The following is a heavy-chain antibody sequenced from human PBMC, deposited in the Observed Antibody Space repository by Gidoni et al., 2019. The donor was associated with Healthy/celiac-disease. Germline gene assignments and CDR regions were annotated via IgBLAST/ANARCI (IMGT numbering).Heavy chain of an antibody. Sequence: QVQLVESGGGVVQPGGSLRLSCAASGFTFSSYGIHWVRQAPGKGLEWVAFIRYDGSNKYYADSVKGRFTISRDNSKNTLYLQMNSLRAEDTDVYYCAKAPDRAARLLGALDYWGQGTLVTVSA. D-gene: IGHD6-6*01. CDR1: GFTFSSYG. V-gene: IGHV3-30*02. J-gene: IGHJ4*02. CDR3: AKAPDRAARLLGALDY. CDR2: IRYDGSNK.